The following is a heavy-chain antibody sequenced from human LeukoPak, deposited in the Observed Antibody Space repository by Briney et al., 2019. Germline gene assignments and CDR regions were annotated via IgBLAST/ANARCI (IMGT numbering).Heavy chain of an antibody. V-gene: IGHV3-21*01. CDR3: ARAGITIRGAFAY. CDR2: ISSSRSYI. J-gene: IGHJ4*02. Sequence: GGSLRLSCAASGFTFSSYSMNWVRQAPGKGLEWVSSISSSRSYIYYADSVKGRFTISRDNAKNSLYLQMNSLRAEDTAVYYCARAGITIRGAFAYWGQGTLVTVSS. D-gene: IGHD3-9*01. CDR1: GFTFSSYS.